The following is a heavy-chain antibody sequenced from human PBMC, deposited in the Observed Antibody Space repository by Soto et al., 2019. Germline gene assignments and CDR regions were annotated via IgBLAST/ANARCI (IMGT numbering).Heavy chain of an antibody. J-gene: IGHJ6*02. CDR3: ARVPSYYGMDV. V-gene: IGHV1-3*05. Sequence: QVQLVQSGAEEKKPGASVKVSCKASGYTFTSYAMHWVRQAPGQRLEWMGWINAGNGNTKYSQKVQGRVTITRDTSASTAYMELSSLRSEDTALYYCARVPSYYGMDVWGQGTTVTVSS. CDR2: INAGNGNT. CDR1: GYTFTSYA.